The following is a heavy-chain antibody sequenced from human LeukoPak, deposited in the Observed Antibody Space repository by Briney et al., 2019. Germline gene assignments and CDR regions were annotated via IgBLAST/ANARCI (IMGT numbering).Heavy chain of an antibody. Sequence: GGSLRLSCAASGFTFSSHEMNWVRQAPGKGLEWLSYISDSGSPIYYADSVKGRFTVSRDNAKNSLYLQMNSLRAEDTALYYCARQTLGATGYSAFDFWDQGTLVTVSS. J-gene: IGHJ3*01. D-gene: IGHD3-9*01. CDR3: ARQTLGATGYSAFDF. CDR1: GFTFSSHE. V-gene: IGHV3-48*03. CDR2: ISDSGSPI.